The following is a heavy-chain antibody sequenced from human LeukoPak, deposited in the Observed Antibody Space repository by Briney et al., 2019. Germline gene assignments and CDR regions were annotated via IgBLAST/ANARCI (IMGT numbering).Heavy chain of an antibody. D-gene: IGHD3-3*01. CDR3: ARLSWSGHYLDY. J-gene: IGHJ4*02. CDR2: INDSGRT. V-gene: IGHV4-59*01. CDR1: SGYISSYY. Sequence: PSETLSLTCTVSSGYISSYYWSWIRQPPGKGLEWIGYINDSGRTNYNPSLKSRVTISLDTSKNQFSLKLSSVTAADTAVYYCARLSWSGHYLDYWGQGTLVTVSS.